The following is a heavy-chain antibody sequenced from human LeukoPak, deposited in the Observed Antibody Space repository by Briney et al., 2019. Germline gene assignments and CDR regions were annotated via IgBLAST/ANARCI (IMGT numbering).Heavy chain of an antibody. J-gene: IGHJ4*02. V-gene: IGHV3-23*01. CDR2: ISGSGDVT. CDR3: ARDKSRGLVVIPDY. Sequence: HPGGSLRLSCVVSGFTFSRYGMTWVRQAPGKGLEWVSHISGSGDVTYHIDSVKGRFTISRDNSKSTLYLQMNSLRAEDTAVYYCARDKSRGLVVIPDYWGQGTLVTVSS. D-gene: IGHD3-22*01. CDR1: GFTFSRYG.